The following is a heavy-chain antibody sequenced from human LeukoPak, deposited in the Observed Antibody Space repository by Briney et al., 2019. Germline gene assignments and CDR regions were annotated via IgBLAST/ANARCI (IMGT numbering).Heavy chain of an antibody. J-gene: IGHJ5*01. D-gene: IGHD2-15*01. CDR2: INHSGRT. Sequence: PSETLSLTCAVYGGSFSGYYWSCIRQPPGKGLEWIGEINHSGRTNYNPSLKSRVTISVDTSKNQVSLQLNSVTPEDTAVYYCAREYCSGGTCSPNDPFDSWGQGTLVTVSS. CDR1: GGSFSGYY. V-gene: IGHV4-34*01. CDR3: AREYCSGGTCSPNDPFDS.